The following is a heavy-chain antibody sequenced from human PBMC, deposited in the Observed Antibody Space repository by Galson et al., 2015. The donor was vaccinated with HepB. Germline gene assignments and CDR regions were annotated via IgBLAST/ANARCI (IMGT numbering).Heavy chain of an antibody. J-gene: IGHJ3*02. V-gene: IGHV1-58*01. CDR3: AADPEQLGQQLEPAFDI. CDR1: GFTFTSSA. Sequence: SVKVSCKASGFTFTSSAVQWVRQARGQRLEWIGWIVVGSGNTNYAQKFQERVTITRDMSTSTAYMELSSLRSEDTAVYYCAADPEQLGQQLEPAFDIWGQGTMVTVSS. D-gene: IGHD6-13*01. CDR2: IVVGSGNT.